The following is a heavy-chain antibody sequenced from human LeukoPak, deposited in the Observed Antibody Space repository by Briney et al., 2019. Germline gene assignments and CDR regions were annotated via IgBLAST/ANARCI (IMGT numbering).Heavy chain of an antibody. D-gene: IGHD6-13*01. J-gene: IGHJ6*03. CDR2: ISSSSGYI. CDR1: EFSVGSNY. Sequence: GGSLRLSCATSEFSVGSNYMTWVRQAPGKGLEWVSFISSSSGYIYYADSVKGRFTISRDNAKNSLYLLMNSLRAEDTAVYYCATVIAYRGYMDVWGKGTTVTVSS. CDR3: ATVIAYRGYMDV. V-gene: IGHV3-21*01.